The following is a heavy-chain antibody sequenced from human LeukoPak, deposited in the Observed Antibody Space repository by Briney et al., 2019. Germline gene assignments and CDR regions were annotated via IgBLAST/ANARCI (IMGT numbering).Heavy chain of an antibody. CDR2: LYYTGRT. Sequence: PSETLSLTCSVSGDSISRSDSYWDWIRQPPGKGLEWIGTLYYTGRTYYSPSLKSRLTMSVDTSNNQFSLNLRPVTAADTAVYYCARRRYYDGSGYSEWGQGTLLSVSS. CDR3: ARRRYYDGSGYSE. CDR1: GDSISRSDSY. D-gene: IGHD3-22*01. V-gene: IGHV4-39*01. J-gene: IGHJ1*01.